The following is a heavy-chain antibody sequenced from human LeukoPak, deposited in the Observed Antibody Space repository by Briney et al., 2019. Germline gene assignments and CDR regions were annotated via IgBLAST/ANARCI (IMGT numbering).Heavy chain of an antibody. CDR1: GGSISSSSYY. J-gene: IGHJ3*02. V-gene: IGHV4-39*01. CDR3: ARPQANAFDI. Sequence: PSETLSLTXTVSGGSISSSSYYWGWIRQPPGKGLEWIGSIYYSGSTYYNPSLKSRVTISVDTSKNQFSLKLSSVTAADTAVYYCARPQANAFDIWGQRTMVTVSS. CDR2: IYYSGST.